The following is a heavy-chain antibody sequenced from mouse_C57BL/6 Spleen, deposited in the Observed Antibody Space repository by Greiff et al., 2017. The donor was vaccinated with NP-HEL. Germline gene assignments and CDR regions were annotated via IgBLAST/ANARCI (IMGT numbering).Heavy chain of an antibody. Sequence: QVQLQQSGAELVRPGASVTLSCKASGYTFTDYEMHWVKQTPVHGLEWIGAIDPETGGTAYNQKFKGKAILTADKSSSTAYMELRSLTSEDSAVYYCIPPLTYGPFDYWGQGTTLTVSS. CDR2: IDPETGGT. V-gene: IGHV1-15*01. CDR1: GYTFTDYE. CDR3: IPPLTYGPFDY. D-gene: IGHD1-1*02. J-gene: IGHJ2*01.